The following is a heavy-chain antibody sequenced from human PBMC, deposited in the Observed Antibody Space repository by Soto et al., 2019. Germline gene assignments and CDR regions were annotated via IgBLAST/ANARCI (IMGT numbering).Heavy chain of an antibody. CDR1: GFTFSSYW. CDR2: IKQDGSEK. D-gene: IGHD2-15*01. CDR3: ARETYCSGGSCYSSGDFDY. J-gene: IGHJ4*02. Sequence: EVQLVESGGGLVQPGGSLRLSCAASGFTFSSYWMSWVRQAPGKGLEWVANIKQDGSEKYYVDSVKGRFTISRDNAKNSLYLQMNSLRAEDTAVYYCARETYCSGGSCYSSGDFDYWGQGTLVTVSS. V-gene: IGHV3-7*01.